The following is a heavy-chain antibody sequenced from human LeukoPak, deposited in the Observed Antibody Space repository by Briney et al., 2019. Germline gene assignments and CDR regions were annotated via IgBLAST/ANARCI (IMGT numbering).Heavy chain of an antibody. CDR3: ARHTTLLGHFAY. Sequence: GGSLRLSCAASGFTFSTYAMNWVRQAPGKGLEWVSSISKSSDYIKYADSVRGQFTISRDNAKNSLYLQMNSLRAEDTAVYYCARHTTLLGHFAYWGQGTLVTVSS. CDR2: ISKSSDYI. D-gene: IGHD3-3*01. CDR1: GFTFSTYA. V-gene: IGHV3-21*01. J-gene: IGHJ4*02.